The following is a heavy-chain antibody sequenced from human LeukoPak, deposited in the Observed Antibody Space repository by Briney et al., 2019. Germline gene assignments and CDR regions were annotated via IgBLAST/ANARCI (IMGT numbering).Heavy chain of an antibody. D-gene: IGHD1-26*01. CDR2: IDHGGVT. CDR1: GASIDFESYY. CDR3: ARGHDYYSEYFQH. V-gene: IGHV4-61*02. J-gene: IGHJ1*01. Sequence: SQTLSLTCTASGASIDFESYYWSWVRQSAGKGLEWIGRIDHGGVTNYNPSLQSRVTISLDTSQKQFSLKLNSVTAADTAVYYCARGHDYYSEYFQHWGQGTLVSVSS.